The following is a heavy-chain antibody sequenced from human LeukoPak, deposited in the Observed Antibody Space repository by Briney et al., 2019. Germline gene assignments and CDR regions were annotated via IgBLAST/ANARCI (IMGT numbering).Heavy chain of an antibody. CDR3: AGDQDYYGSGSYLGY. Sequence: GGSLRLSCAASGFTFSDYYMSWIRQAPGKGLEWVSYISSSGSTIYYADSVKGRFTISRDNAKNSLYLQMNSLRAEDTAVYYCAGDQDYYGSGSYLGYWGQGTLVTVSS. V-gene: IGHV3-11*04. D-gene: IGHD3-10*01. CDR1: GFTFSDYY. CDR2: ISSSGSTI. J-gene: IGHJ4*02.